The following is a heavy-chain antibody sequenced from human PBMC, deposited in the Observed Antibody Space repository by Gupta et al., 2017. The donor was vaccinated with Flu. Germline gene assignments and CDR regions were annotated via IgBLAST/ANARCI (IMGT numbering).Heavy chain of an antibody. CDR3: ARVGSAWPNWLDP. Sequence: FRQAPGKGLEWIASVYYSGAPYYNPSLKSRVTISLDTSENQFSLNLYSVTAADTAIYYCARVGSAWPNWLDPWGQGTLVTVSS. CDR2: VYYSGAP. V-gene: IGHV4-39*07. D-gene: IGHD6-19*01. J-gene: IGHJ5*02.